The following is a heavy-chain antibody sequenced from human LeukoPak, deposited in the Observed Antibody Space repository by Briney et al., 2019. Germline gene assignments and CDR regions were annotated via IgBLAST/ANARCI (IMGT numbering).Heavy chain of an antibody. J-gene: IGHJ4*01. Sequence: GGSLRLSCVGCGFTFRDYAMHWLRQAPDRGLAWVASIWYDGSNKYYADSVTGRFTISRDNSKNTVYLQMNSQRVEDTAIYYCARGVGTMGGRPDYWGQGTQVTVSS. V-gene: IGHV3-33*01. D-gene: IGHD1/OR15-1a*01. CDR2: IWYDGSNK. CDR3: ARGVGTMGGRPDY. CDR1: GFTFRDYA.